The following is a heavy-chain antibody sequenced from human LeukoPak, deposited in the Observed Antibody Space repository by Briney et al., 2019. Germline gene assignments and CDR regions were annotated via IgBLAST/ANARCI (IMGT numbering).Heavy chain of an antibody. J-gene: IGHJ4*02. V-gene: IGHV4-34*01. CDR3: ARVGYSSSWYDPPDFDY. CDR1: GGSFSGYY. CDR2: INHSGGT. D-gene: IGHD6-13*01. Sequence: SETLSLTCAVYGGSFSGYYWSWIRQPPGKGLEWIGEINHSGGTNYNPSLKSRVTISVDTSKNQFSLKLSSVTAADTAVYYCARVGYSSSWYDPPDFDYRGQGTLVTVSS.